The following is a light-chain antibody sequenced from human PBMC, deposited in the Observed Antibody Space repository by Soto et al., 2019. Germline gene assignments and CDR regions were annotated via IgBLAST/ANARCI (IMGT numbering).Light chain of an antibody. CDR2: KAS. J-gene: IGKJ1*01. CDR1: QSISSW. V-gene: IGKV1-5*03. CDR3: QQYNSYPGT. Sequence: IQLTQSPSTLSASVGDRVTIACRASQSISSWLAWYQQKPGKAPKLLIYKASSIESGIPARFSGSGSGTEFTLTISSLQPDDFATYYCQQYNSYPGTFGQGTKVDIK.